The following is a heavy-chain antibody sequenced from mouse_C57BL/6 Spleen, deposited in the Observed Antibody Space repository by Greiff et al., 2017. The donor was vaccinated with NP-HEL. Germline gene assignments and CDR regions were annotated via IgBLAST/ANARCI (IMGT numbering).Heavy chain of an antibody. J-gene: IGHJ2*01. D-gene: IGHD1-1*01. CDR2: IYPSDSET. CDR3: ARGGYYYGSSSLYYFDY. V-gene: IGHV1-61*01. CDR1: GYTFTSYW. Sequence: QVQLQQPGAELVRPGSSVKPSCKASGYTFTSYWMDWVKQRPGQGLEWIGNIYPSDSETHYNQKFKDKATLTVDKSSSTAYMQLSSLTSEDSAVYYCARGGYYYGSSSLYYFDYWGQGTTLTVSS.